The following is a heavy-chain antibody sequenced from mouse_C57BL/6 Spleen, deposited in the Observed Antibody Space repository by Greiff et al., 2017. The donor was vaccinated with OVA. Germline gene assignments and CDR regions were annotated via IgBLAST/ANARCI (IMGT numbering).Heavy chain of an antibody. V-gene: IGHV5-16*01. J-gene: IGHJ1*03. D-gene: IGHD1-1*01. CDR2: INYDGSST. CDR3: AREGGLTTVVAPRYFDV. Sequence: EVQVVESEGGLVQPGSSMKLSCTASGFTFSDYYMAWVRQVPEKGLEWVANINYDGSSTYYLDSLKSRFIISRDNAKNILYLQMSSLKSEDTATYYCAREGGLTTVVAPRYFDVWGTGTTVTVSS. CDR1: GFTFSDYY.